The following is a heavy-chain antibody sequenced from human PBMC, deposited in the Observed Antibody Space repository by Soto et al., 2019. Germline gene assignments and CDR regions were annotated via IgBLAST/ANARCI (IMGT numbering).Heavy chain of an antibody. CDR1: GYTFTSYG. D-gene: IGHD3-16*02. J-gene: IGHJ6*02. V-gene: IGHV1-18*04. Sequence: QVQLVQSGAEVKKPGASVKVSCKASGYTFTSYGISWVRQAPGQGLEWMGWISAYNGTTNYAQKLQGRVTMTTDTSTSTAYMELRSLRSDDTAVYYCARDLIMITFGGVIATETSDYYGMDVWGQGTTVTVSS. CDR3: ARDLIMITFGGVIATETSDYYGMDV. CDR2: ISAYNGTT.